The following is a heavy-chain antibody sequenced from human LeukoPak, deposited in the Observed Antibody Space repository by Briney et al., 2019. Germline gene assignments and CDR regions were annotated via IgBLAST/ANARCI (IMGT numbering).Heavy chain of an antibody. D-gene: IGHD3-22*01. J-gene: IGHJ5*02. Sequence: ASVKVPCKASGYTFTGYHMHWVRQAPGQGLEWMGWINPNSGDTNYAQKFQGRVTMTRDTSISTAYMELSRLTSDDTAMYYCARDRTSGYNWFDPWGQGTLVTVSS. CDR2: INPNSGDT. CDR3: ARDRTSGYNWFDP. V-gene: IGHV1-2*02. CDR1: GYTFTGYH.